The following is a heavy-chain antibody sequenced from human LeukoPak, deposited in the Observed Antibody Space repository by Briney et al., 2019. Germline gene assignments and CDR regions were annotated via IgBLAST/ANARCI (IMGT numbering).Heavy chain of an antibody. D-gene: IGHD2-15*01. Sequence: SETLSLTCAVYGGSFSGYYWSWIRQPPGKGLEWIGEINHSGSTNYNPSLKSRVTISVDTSKNQFSLKLSSVTAADTAVYYCARDSRSNLYWYFDLWGRGTLVTVSS. CDR1: GGSFSGYY. V-gene: IGHV4-34*01. CDR2: INHSGST. J-gene: IGHJ2*01. CDR3: ARDSRSNLYWYFDL.